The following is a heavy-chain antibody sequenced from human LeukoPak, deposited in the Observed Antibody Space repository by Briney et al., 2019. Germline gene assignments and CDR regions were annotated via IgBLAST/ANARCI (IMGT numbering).Heavy chain of an antibody. CDR2: ITPSGTYT. Sequence: PGGSLRLSCAASGFTFSSYAMSWVRQAPGKGLEWVSSITPSGTYTYYADSVKGRFSISRDNAKSSLYLQMNSLGADDTAVYYCSRAEYSTSTREHSFDRWGQGTLVTVSS. CDR1: GFTFSSYA. V-gene: IGHV3-21*01. J-gene: IGHJ4*02. CDR3: SRAEYSTSTREHSFDR. D-gene: IGHD6-6*01.